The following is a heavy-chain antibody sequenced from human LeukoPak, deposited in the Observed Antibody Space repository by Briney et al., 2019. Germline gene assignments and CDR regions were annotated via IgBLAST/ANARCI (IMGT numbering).Heavy chain of an antibody. J-gene: IGHJ6*02. CDR3: ARVRAGYCTSTSCYTGMDV. CDR2: ISYDGSDK. CDR1: GFTFSNYG. V-gene: IGHV3-30*03. Sequence: PGRSLRLSCAASGFTFSNYGMHWVRQAPGKGLEWVAVISYDGSDKYYAGSVKGRFTISKDNSKNTLYLQMNSLRAVDTAVYYCARVRAGYCTSTSCYTGMDVWGQGTTVTVSS. D-gene: IGHD2-2*01.